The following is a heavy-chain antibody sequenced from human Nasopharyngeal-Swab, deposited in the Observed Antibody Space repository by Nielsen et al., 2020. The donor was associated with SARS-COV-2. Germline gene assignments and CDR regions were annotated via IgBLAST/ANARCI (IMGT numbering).Heavy chain of an antibody. CDR1: GFTFSSYA. J-gene: IGHJ4*02. V-gene: IGHV3-30*03. Sequence: GESLKISCAASGFTFSSYAMSWVRQAPGKGLEWVAHISYDGHTQYYSDSVTGRFTISRDNSKNTLDLQMNSLRPEDTAVYYCARDDGQLGDSWGQGTLVTVSS. CDR2: ISYDGHTQ. D-gene: IGHD6-6*01. CDR3: ARDDGQLGDS.